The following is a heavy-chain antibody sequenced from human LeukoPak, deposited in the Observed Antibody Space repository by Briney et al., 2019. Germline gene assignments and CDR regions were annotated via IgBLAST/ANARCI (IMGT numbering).Heavy chain of an antibody. Sequence: LGGSLRLSCAASGFTFSSYAMSWVRQAPGKGLEWVSAISGSGGSTYYADSVKGRFTISRDNSKNTLYLQMNSLRAEDTAVYYCAKDLTPVRGAFDIWGQGTMVTVSS. V-gene: IGHV3-23*01. CDR3: AKDLTPVRGAFDI. D-gene: IGHD1-14*01. CDR1: GFTFSSYA. J-gene: IGHJ3*02. CDR2: ISGSGGST.